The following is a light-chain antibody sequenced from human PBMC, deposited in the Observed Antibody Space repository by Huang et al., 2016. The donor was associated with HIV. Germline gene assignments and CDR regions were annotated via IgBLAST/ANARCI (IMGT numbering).Light chain of an antibody. CDR1: QSLLYNSNNKNY. CDR2: WAS. Sequence: DIVMTQSPDSLAVSLGERAPINCKSSQSLLYNSNNKNYLAWYQQEPGQPPNLLIYWASSRKSGVPDRFSGSGSETDFTLTISSLQAEDVAVYYCQQHYSSPPTFGQGTKLEIK. V-gene: IGKV4-1*01. CDR3: QQHYSSPPT. J-gene: IGKJ2*01.